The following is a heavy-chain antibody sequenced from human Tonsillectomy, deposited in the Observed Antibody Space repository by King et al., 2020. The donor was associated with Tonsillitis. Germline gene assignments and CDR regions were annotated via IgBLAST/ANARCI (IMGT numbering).Heavy chain of an antibody. J-gene: IGHJ4*02. CDR2: IWYDGINK. V-gene: IGHV3-33*01. CDR3: ARDREGLDY. CDR1: GFTFSNYG. Sequence: VQLVESGGGLVQPGRSLRLSCAASGFTFSNYGMHWVRQAPGKGLEGVAVIWYDGINKYYAESVKGRFTISRDNSQNTLYLQMSSLRAEETAVYYCARDREGLDYWGQGTLVTVSS.